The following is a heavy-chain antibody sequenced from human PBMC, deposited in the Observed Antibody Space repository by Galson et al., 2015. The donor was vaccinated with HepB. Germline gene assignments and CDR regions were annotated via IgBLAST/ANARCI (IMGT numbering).Heavy chain of an antibody. CDR3: ARQKGSMMPFDY. Sequence: SRQPPGTGLESIGYDSGSTNYNPSLKSRVAMSVDTSTNQFSLRLSSVTAAGTAVYYCARQKGSMMPFDYWGQGTLVTVSS. CDR2: DSGST. V-gene: IGHV4-59*08. J-gene: IGHJ4*02. D-gene: IGHD3-22*01.